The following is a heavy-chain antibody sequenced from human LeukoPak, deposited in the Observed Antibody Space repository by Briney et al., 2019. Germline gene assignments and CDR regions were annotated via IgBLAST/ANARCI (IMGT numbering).Heavy chain of an antibody. Sequence: QPGGSLRLSCAASGFTFSSYVMHWVRQAPGKGLEWVAIISYDGSNEYYADSVEGRFTISRDNSKNTVFLQMNSLRAEDTALYYCAKGTYSSSWPYFDYWGQGTLVTVSS. J-gene: IGHJ4*02. D-gene: IGHD6-13*01. V-gene: IGHV3-30*04. CDR3: AKGTYSSSWPYFDY. CDR2: ISYDGSNE. CDR1: GFTFSSYV.